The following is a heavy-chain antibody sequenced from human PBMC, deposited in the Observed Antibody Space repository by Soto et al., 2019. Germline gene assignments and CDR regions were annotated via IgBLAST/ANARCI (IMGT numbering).Heavy chain of an antibody. CDR2: IIPIFNSA. CDR1: GGTFNNYA. V-gene: IGHV1-69*13. J-gene: IGHJ4*02. Sequence: GASVKVSCKASGGTFNNYALSWVRQAPGQGLEWMGGIIPIFNSANYAQKFQGRVTITADDSTSTAYMELRSLRPDDTAVYYCAREVTVASYSFDFWAQGTLVTVSS. D-gene: IGHD5-12*01. CDR3: AREVTVASYSFDF.